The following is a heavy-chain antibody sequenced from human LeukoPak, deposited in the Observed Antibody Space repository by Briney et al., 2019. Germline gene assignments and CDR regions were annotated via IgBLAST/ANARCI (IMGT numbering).Heavy chain of an antibody. CDR3: AKDASYYDFWSGYSRVYYYYYYMDV. CDR1: GFTFSSYA. Sequence: GGSLRLSCAASGFTFSSYAMSWVRQAPGKGLEWVSAISGSGGSTYYADSVKGRFTISRDNSKNTLYLQMNSLTAEDTAVYYCAKDASYYDFWSGYSRVYYYYYYMDVWGKGTTVTVSS. J-gene: IGHJ6*03. CDR2: ISGSGGST. V-gene: IGHV3-23*01. D-gene: IGHD3-3*01.